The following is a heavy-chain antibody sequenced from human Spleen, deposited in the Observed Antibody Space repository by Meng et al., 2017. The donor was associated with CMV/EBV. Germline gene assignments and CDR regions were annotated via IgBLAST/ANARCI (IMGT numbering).Heavy chain of an antibody. CDR1: GFTFDDYA. CDR3: AKGGGTGAFDI. V-gene: IGHV3-23*03. J-gene: IGHJ3*02. CDR2: IYSDGSST. D-gene: IGHD2-15*01. Sequence: GGSLRLSCAASGFTFDDYAMHWVRQAPGKGLEWVSVIYSDGSSTYYADSVKGRFTISRDNSKNTLYVQMNSLRAEDTAVYYCAKGGGTGAFDIWGQGTMVTVSS.